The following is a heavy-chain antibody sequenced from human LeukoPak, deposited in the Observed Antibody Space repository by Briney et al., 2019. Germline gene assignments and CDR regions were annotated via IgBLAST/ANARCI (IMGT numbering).Heavy chain of an antibody. J-gene: IGHJ4*02. CDR3: ARNGVNCSGGSCYKDYYFDY. V-gene: IGHV1-24*01. Sequence: ASVKVSCKVSGYTLTELSMHWVRQAPGKGLEWMGGFDPEDGETIYAQKFQGRVTMTEDTSTDTAYMELSSLRSEDTAVYYCARNGVNCSGGSCYKDYYFDYWGQGTLVTVSS. CDR1: GYTLTELS. D-gene: IGHD2-15*01. CDR2: FDPEDGET.